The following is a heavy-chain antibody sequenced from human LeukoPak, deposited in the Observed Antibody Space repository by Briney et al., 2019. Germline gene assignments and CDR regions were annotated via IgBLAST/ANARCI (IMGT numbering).Heavy chain of an antibody. V-gene: IGHV3-23*01. Sequence: GGSLRLSCAASGFTFSSYAMSWVRQGPGKGLEWGSAISGSGGSTYYADSVKGRFTISRDNSKNTLYLQMNSLRAEDRAVYYCTGGSMVRGVIIAYYYYGMDVWGQGTTVTVSS. J-gene: IGHJ6*02. D-gene: IGHD3-10*01. CDR3: TGGSMVRGVIIAYYYYGMDV. CDR2: ISGSGGST. CDR1: GFTFSSYA.